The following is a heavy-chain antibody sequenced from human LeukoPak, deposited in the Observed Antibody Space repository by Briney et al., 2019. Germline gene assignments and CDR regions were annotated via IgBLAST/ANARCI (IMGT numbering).Heavy chain of an antibody. CDR3: ARDHDDYADY. CDR2: IYYSGST. Sequence: SETLSLTCTVSGGSVSSGSYYWSWIRQPPGKGLEWIGYIYYSGSTNYNPSLKSRVTISVDTSKNQFSLKLSSVTAADTAVYYCARDHDDYADYWGQGTLVTVSS. J-gene: IGHJ4*02. CDR1: GGSVSSGSYY. V-gene: IGHV4-61*01. D-gene: IGHD3-3*01.